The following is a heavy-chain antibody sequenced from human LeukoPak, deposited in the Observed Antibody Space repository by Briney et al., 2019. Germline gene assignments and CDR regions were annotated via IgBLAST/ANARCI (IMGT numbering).Heavy chain of an antibody. V-gene: IGHV4-59*08. Sequence: PSETLSLTCTVSGGSISSYYWSWIRQPPGKGLEWIGYIYYSGSTNYNPSLKSRVTISVDTSKNQFSLKLSSVTAADTAVYYCARGDWTITSWGQGTLVTVSS. CDR3: ARGDWTITS. CDR2: IYYSGST. D-gene: IGHD5-12*01. CDR1: GGSISSYY. J-gene: IGHJ5*02.